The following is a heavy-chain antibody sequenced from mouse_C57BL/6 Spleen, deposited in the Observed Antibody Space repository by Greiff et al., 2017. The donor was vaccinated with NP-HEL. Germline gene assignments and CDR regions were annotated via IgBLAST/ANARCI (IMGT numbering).Heavy chain of an antibody. CDR1: GFNIKDDY. J-gene: IGHJ3*01. CDR3: TKTAQATYWFAY. D-gene: IGHD3-2*02. CDR2: IDPENGDT. V-gene: IGHV14-4*01. Sequence: VQLKESGAELVRPGASVKLSCTASGFNIKDDYMHWVKQRPEQGLEWIGWIDPENGDTEYASKFKGKATITADTSSNTAYLQLSSLTSEDTAVYYGTKTAQATYWFAYWGQGTLVTVSA.